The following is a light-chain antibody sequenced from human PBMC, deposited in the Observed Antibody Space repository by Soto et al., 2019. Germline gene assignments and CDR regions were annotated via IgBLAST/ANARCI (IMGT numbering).Light chain of an antibody. CDR2: DAS. CDR3: SSYTSSSTVGV. Sequence: QSVLTQPASVSGSPGQSITISCSGTSSDVGGYNYVSWYQQHPGKVHKLMIYDASNRPSGVSNRFSGSKSGNTASLTISGLQAEDEADYYCSSYTSSSTVGVFGTGTKVTVL. CDR1: SSDVGGYNY. V-gene: IGLV2-14*01. J-gene: IGLJ1*01.